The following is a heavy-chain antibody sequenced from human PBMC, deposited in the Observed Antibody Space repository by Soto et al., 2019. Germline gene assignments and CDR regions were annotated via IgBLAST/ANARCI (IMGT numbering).Heavy chain of an antibody. CDR3: AKQVRDGTSSPYYFDY. CDR2: ISSAVNT. D-gene: IGHD6-6*01. CDR1: GFTFSNYA. J-gene: IGHJ4*02. Sequence: GGSLRLSCAGSGFTFSNYAMSWVRQAPGKGLEWVSAISSAVNTYYADSVKGRFTISRDNSKNTLSLQMNSLRAEDTAVYYCAKQVRDGTSSPYYFDYWGQGTLVTVS. V-gene: IGHV3-23*01.